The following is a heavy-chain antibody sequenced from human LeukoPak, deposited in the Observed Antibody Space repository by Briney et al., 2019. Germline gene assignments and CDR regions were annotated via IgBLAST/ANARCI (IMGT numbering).Heavy chain of an antibody. Sequence: GGSPRLSCAASGFSFSSYSMNWVRQAPGKGLEWVSYISSSDGTIYYADSVKGRFTISRDNAKNSLYLQMNSLRAEDTAVYYCARDAHRTGTSFDYWGQGTLVTVSS. CDR3: ARDAHRTGTSFDY. CDR1: GFSFSSYS. D-gene: IGHD3/OR15-3a*01. J-gene: IGHJ4*02. CDR2: ISSSDGTI. V-gene: IGHV3-48*01.